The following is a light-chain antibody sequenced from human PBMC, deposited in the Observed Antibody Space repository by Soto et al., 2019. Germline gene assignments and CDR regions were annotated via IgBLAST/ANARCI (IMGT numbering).Light chain of an antibody. CDR2: TTN. J-gene: IGLJ1*01. CDR1: SSNIVTSS. CDR3: AAWGDRLNGHV. Sequence: QSVLREPHSASGTPAEGAAISYSGISSNIVTSSVHWFHQLPGTAPKLLISTTNQRPSGVPERFSGSKSGTSASLAISGLQSEDEADYYGAAWGDRLNGHVFGTGTKVTVL. V-gene: IGLV1-44*01.